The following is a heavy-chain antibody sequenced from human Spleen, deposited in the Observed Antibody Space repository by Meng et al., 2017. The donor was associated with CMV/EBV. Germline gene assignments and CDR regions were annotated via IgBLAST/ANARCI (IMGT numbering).Heavy chain of an antibody. CDR1: GGSMSSGGWY. CDR2: IYKTGSTY. D-gene: IGHD3-10*01. Sequence: LRLSCTVSGGSMSSGGWYWSWIRQHPGKGLEWIGYIYKTGSTYYYNPSLQSRITISIDTSKNQFSLNLRSVTAADTAVYYCARVITMVRGVHDLWGQGTLVTVSS. CDR3: ARVITMVRGVHDL. V-gene: IGHV4-31*03. J-gene: IGHJ5*02.